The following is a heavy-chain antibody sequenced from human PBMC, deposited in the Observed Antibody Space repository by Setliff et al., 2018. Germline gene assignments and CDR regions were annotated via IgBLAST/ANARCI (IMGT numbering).Heavy chain of an antibody. CDR1: GGSISSSLYY. CDR2: IYYSGST. V-gene: IGHV4-39*07. J-gene: IGHJ6*02. Sequence: SETLSLTCTVSGGSISSSLYYWGWIRQPPGKGLEWIGSIYYSGSTCYNPSLKSRVTISVDTSKNQFSLKLSSVTAADTAVYYCARVSGMGSPPYYYYYYGMDVWGQGTTVTVSS. CDR3: ARVSGMGSPPYYYYYYGMDV. D-gene: IGHD6-25*01.